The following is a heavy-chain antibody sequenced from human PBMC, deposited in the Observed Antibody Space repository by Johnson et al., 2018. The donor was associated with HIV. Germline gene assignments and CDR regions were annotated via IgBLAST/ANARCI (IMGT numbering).Heavy chain of an antibody. CDR3: AKPLGGRDTAMVAIGFDI. V-gene: IGHV3-30*18. CDR2: ISHDESYK. J-gene: IGHJ3*02. D-gene: IGHD5-18*01. CDR1: GFTFSDYY. Sequence: VQLVESGGGVVQPGGSLRLSCAASGFTFSDYYMSWIRQAPGKGLEWVADISHDESYKYYADSVKGRFTISRDKNMLDLQMNSLRAEDTAVYYCAKPLGGRDTAMVAIGFDIWGQGTMVTVSS.